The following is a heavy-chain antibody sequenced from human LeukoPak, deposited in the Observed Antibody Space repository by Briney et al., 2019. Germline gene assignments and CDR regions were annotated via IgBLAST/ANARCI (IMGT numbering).Heavy chain of an antibody. D-gene: IGHD4-17*01. CDR1: GYTFTSNY. CDR3: ARGTTVTTLNDAFDI. Sequence: ASVKVSCKAFGYTFTSNYMHWVRQAPGQGPEWMGIINPSGGSTSYAQKFQGRVTMTRDMSTSTVYMELSSLRSEDTAVYYCARGTTVTTLNDAFDIWGQGTMVTVSS. J-gene: IGHJ3*02. CDR2: INPSGGST. V-gene: IGHV1-46*01.